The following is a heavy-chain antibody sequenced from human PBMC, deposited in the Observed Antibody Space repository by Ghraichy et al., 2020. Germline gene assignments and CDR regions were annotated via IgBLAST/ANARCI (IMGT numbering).Heavy chain of an antibody. D-gene: IGHD4-11*01. CDR3: ARSYSNYQSVYFQH. V-gene: IGHV4-61*01. J-gene: IGHJ1*01. CDR1: GGSVSSGSYY. CDR2: IYYSGST. Sequence: SETLSLTCTVSGGSVSSGSYYWRWIRQPPGKGLEWIGYIYYSGSTNYNPSLKSRVTISVDTSKNQFSLKLSSVTAADTAVYYCARSYSNYQSVYFQHWGQGTLVTVSS.